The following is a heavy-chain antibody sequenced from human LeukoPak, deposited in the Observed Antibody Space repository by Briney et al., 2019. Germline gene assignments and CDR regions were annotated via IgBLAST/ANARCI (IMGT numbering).Heavy chain of an antibody. J-gene: IGHJ4*02. CDR2: IYHSGST. D-gene: IGHD2-21*02. CDR1: GYSISSGYY. Sequence: SETLSLTCTVSGYSISSGYYWGWIRQPPGKGLEWIGSIYHSGSTYYNPSLKSRVTISVDTSKNQFSLKLSSVTAADTAVYYCAREWIGGDCYLDWGQRTLVTVSS. V-gene: IGHV4-38-2*02. CDR3: AREWIGGDCYLD.